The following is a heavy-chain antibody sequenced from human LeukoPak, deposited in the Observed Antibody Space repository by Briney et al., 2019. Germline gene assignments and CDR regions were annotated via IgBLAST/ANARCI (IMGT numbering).Heavy chain of an antibody. CDR1: GGSISSSSYY. CDR3: ARHLRGYYDSSGYYHPPGY. D-gene: IGHD3-22*01. J-gene: IGHJ4*02. V-gene: IGHV4-39*01. CDR2: IYYSGST. Sequence: PSETLSLTCTVSGGSISSSSYYWGWIRQPPGKGLGWIGSIYYSGSTYYNPSLKSRVTISVDTSKNQFSLKLSSVTAADTAVYYCARHLRGYYDSSGYYHPPGYWGQGTLVTVSS.